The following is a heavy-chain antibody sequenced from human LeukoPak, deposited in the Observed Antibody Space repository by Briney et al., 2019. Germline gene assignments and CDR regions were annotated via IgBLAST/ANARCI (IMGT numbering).Heavy chain of an antibody. D-gene: IGHD7-27*01. CDR1: AFTFSDYS. CDR2: IDTSSSTM. V-gene: IGHV3-48*02. CDR3: AREDDSWGPNNLDL. Sequence: PGGSLRLSCAASAFTFSDYSMNWVRQAPGKGLEWISYIDTSSSTMYYADSVMGRFTISRDNAKESLYLQMNSLRDEGTAVYYCAREDDSWGPNNLDLWGQGTMVTVPS. J-gene: IGHJ3*01.